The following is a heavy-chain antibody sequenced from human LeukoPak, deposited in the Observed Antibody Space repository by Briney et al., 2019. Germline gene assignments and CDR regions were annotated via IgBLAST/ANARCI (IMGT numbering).Heavy chain of an antibody. CDR2: IYYSGST. CDR1: GGSISSYY. V-gene: IGHV4-59*12. CDR3: ARSGGGVAYAPIGY. Sequence: SETLSLTCTVSGGSISSYYWSWIRQPPGKGLEWIGYIYYSGSTNYNPSLKSRVTISVDTSKNQFSLKLSSVTAADTAVYYCARSGGGVAYAPIGYWGQGTLVTVSS. J-gene: IGHJ4*02. D-gene: IGHD3-16*01.